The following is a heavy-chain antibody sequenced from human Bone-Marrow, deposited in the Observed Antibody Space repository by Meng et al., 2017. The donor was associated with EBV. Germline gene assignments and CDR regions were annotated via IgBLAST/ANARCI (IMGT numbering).Heavy chain of an antibody. CDR1: GDIFTNLA. D-gene: IGHD6-19*01. J-gene: IGHJ5*02. Sequence: VQLVQSGAEVKKPGSSVKVSCKASGDIFTNLAFTWVRQVPGKGLEWMGGFRPILGAANYAQKFQGRLTITADKSTTTAFMELRSLRVDDTAVYFCARDGIAVPGGSNWFNPWGQGTLVTVSS. V-gene: IGHV1-69*06. CDR2: FRPILGAA. CDR3: ARDGIAVPGGSNWFNP.